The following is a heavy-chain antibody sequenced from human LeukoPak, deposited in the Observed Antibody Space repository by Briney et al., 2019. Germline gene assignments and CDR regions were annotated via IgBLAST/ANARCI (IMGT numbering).Heavy chain of an antibody. J-gene: IGHJ4*02. D-gene: IGHD5-12*01. CDR3: ARGGGYSFGPTELDF. V-gene: IGHV3-23*01. CDR1: GFTFSSYA. CDR2: IGGSGGST. Sequence: GGSLRLSCAASGFTFSSYAMSWVRQASGKGLEWVSVIGGSGGSTYHAASVKGRFTISRDNSKNTLYLQMNSLRAEDTAVYYCARGGGYSFGPTELDFWGQGTLVTVSS.